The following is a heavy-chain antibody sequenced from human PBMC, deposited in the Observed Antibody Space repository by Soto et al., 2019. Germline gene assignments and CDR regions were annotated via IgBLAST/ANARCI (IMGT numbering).Heavy chain of an antibody. CDR1: GGTFSSYA. CDR2: IIPIFGTA. CDR3: ARDFHGGDGDNWGLYYGMDV. Sequence: SVKVSCKASGGTFSSYAISWVRQAAGQGLEWMGGIIPIFGTANYAQKFQGRVTITADESTSTAYMELSSLRSEDTAVYYCARDFHGGDGDNWGLYYGMDVWGQGTTVTVSS. V-gene: IGHV1-69*13. J-gene: IGHJ6*02. D-gene: IGHD3-16*01.